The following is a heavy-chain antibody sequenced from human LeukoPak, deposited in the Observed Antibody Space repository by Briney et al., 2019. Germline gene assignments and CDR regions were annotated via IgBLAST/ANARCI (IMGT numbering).Heavy chain of an antibody. D-gene: IGHD3-22*01. J-gene: IGHJ4*02. CDR1: GFTFSSYA. Sequence: LRLSCAASGFTFSSYAMSWIRQHPGKGLEWIGYIYYSGSTYYNPSLKSRVTISVDTSKNQFSLKLSSVTAADTAVYYCARAPPNYYDSSGYYFLYFDYWGQGTLVTVSS. CDR2: IYYSGST. V-gene: IGHV4-31*02. CDR3: ARAPPNYYDSSGYYFLYFDY.